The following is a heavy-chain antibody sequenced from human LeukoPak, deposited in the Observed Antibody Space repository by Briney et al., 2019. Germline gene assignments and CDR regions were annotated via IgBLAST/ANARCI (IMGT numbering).Heavy chain of an antibody. CDR2: IYYSENT. J-gene: IGHJ4*02. Sequence: PSETLSLTCSVSGGSISISRSYWGWIRQPPGKGLEWIGSIYYSENTYYNPSLKSRVTISVDTSKNQFSLKLSSVTAADTAVYYCASGQLWLMNWGQGTLVTVSS. D-gene: IGHD5-18*01. CDR3: ASGQLWLMN. V-gene: IGHV4-39*07. CDR1: GGSISISRSY.